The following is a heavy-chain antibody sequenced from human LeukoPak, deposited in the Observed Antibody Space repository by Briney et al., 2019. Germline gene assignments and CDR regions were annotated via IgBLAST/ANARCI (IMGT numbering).Heavy chain of an antibody. J-gene: IGHJ4*02. CDR1: GFTFSRYA. V-gene: IGHV3-23*01. CDR3: ARMSAPPYYFDY. Sequence: GGSLRLSCEASGFTFSRYAMSWVRLAPGKGLEWVSSISGTGESTYYSDSVKGRFSISRDNSKNTLYLQMYRLRVDDTAVFYCARMSAPPYYFDYWGQGTLVTVSS. CDR2: ISGTGEST.